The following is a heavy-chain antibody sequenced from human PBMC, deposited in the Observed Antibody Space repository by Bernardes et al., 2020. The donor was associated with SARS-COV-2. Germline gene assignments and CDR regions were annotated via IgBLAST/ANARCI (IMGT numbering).Heavy chain of an antibody. D-gene: IGHD3-9*01. CDR3: ARSPDYDVLTGYYAEGFDS. CDR1: GGSFSGYC. J-gene: IGHJ5*01. V-gene: IGHV4-34*01. Sequence: SEPLQLTCAVYGGSFSGYCWTWIRQPPGKGLEWIGEITHSGSTNYNPSLKSRVTISVDTSKNQFSLKVSSVTAADTAVYYCARSPDYDVLTGYYAEGFDSWGQGTLVTVSS. CDR2: ITHSGST.